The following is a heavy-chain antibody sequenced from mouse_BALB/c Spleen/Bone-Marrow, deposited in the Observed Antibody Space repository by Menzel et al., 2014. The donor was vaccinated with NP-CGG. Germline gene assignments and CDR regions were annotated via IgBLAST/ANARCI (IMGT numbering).Heavy chain of an antibody. CDR1: GFTFSSYG. CDR2: ISSGGSYT. D-gene: IGHD4-1*01. Sequence: EVQLQESGGDLVKPGGSLKLSCAASGFTFSSYGMSWVRQTPDKRLEWVATISSGGSYTYYPDSVKGRFTISRDNAKNTLYLQMSSLKSEDTAMYYCARLGRDYFDYWGQGTTLIVSS. V-gene: IGHV5-6*01. J-gene: IGHJ2*01. CDR3: ARLGRDYFDY.